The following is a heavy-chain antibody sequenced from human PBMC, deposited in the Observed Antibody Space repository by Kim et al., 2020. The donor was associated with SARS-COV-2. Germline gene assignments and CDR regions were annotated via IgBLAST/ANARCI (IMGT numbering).Heavy chain of an antibody. J-gene: IGHJ5*02. Sequence: ASVKVSCKASGYTFTSYGISWVRQAPGQGLEWMGWISAYNGNTNYAQKLQGRVTMTTDTSTSTAYMELRSLRSDDTAVYYCARDEWFGDLRASWFDPWGQGTLVTVSS. CDR2: ISAYNGNT. D-gene: IGHD3-10*01. CDR1: GYTFTSYG. V-gene: IGHV1-18*01. CDR3: ARDEWFGDLRASWFDP.